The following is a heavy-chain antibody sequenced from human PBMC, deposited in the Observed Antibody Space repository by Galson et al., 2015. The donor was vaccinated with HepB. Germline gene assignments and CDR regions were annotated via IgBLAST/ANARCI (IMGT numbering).Heavy chain of an antibody. V-gene: IGHV5-10-1*01. J-gene: IGHJ2*01. CDR1: GYSFTSYW. CDR2: IDPSDSYT. D-gene: IGHD3-16*02. CDR3: ARSNSHYDYVWGSYRPFDL. Sequence: QSGAEVKKPGESLRISCKGSGYSFTSYWISWVRQMPGKGLEWMGRIDPSDSYTNYSPSFQGHVTISADKSISTAYLQWSSLKASDTAMYYCARSNSHYDYVWGSYRPFDLWGRGTLVTVSS.